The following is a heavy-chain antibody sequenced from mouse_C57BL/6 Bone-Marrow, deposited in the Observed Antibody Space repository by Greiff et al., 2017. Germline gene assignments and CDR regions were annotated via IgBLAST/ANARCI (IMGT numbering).Heavy chain of an antibody. Sequence: QVQLKESGAELMKPGASVKLSCKATGYTFTGYWIEWVKQRPGHGLEWIGEILPGSGSTNYNEKFKGKATFTADTSSNPAYMQLSSLTTEDSAIYYGARPCWDWFAYGGQGTLVTVSA. CDR3: ARPCWDWFAY. D-gene: IGHD4-1*01. V-gene: IGHV1-9*01. CDR1: GYTFTGYW. CDR2: ILPGSGST. J-gene: IGHJ3*01.